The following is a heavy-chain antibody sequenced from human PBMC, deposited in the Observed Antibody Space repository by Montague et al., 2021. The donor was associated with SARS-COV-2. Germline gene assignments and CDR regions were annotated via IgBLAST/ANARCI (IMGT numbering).Heavy chain of an antibody. D-gene: IGHD3-10*01. CDR2: IYHTGST. CDR3: ARGTYGPGNYFYFAH. J-gene: IGHJ4*02. CDR1: GDSISSSHW. V-gene: IGHV4-4*02. Sequence: SETLSLTCGVSGDSISSSHWWGCVRQPPGKGLQWIGEIYHTGSTNYNPSLKSRVSMSVDKSNNLFSLNLTSVTAADTAVYFCARGTYGPGNYFYFAHWGQGTLVTVSS.